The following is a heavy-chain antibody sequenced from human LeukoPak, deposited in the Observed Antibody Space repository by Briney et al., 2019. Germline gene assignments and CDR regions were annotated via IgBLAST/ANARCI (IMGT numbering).Heavy chain of an antibody. V-gene: IGHV5-51*01. CDR2: IYPGDSDT. J-gene: IGHJ4*02. D-gene: IGHD1-26*01. CDR3: ARRGIVGATSSYYDY. CDR1: GYSFNTYW. Sequence: GESLKISCKGSGYSFNTYWIAWARQMPGKGLEWMGIIYPGDSDTRYSPSFQGQVTISADKSISTAYLQWSSLKASDTAMYYCARRGIVGATSSYYDYWGQGTLVTVSS.